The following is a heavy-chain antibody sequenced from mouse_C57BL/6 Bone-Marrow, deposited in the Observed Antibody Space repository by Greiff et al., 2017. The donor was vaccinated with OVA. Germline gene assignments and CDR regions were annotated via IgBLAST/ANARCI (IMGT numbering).Heavy chain of an antibody. V-gene: IGHV1-9*01. D-gene: IGHD1-1*01. CDR2: LLPGRGST. CDR3: ARGGTTVDPFAY. J-gene: IGHJ3*01. Sequence: QVQLKQSGAELMKPGASVKLSCKATGYTFTGYWIEWVKQRPGHGLEWIGELLPGRGSTNYNEKFKGKATFTADTSSNTAYMQLSSLTTEDSAIYYCARGGTTVDPFAYWGQGTLVTVSA. CDR1: GYTFTGYW.